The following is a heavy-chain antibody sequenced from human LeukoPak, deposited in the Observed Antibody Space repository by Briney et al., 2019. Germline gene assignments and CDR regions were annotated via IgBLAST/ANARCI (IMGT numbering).Heavy chain of an antibody. Sequence: PGGSLRLSCAASGSTFSNYAMNWVRQAPGRGLEWVSAISGSGGSTYYADSVKGRFTISRDNSKNTLYLQMNSLRAEDTAVYYCAKDLAGSGSYSFDYWGQGTLVTVSS. CDR1: GSTFSNYA. J-gene: IGHJ4*02. CDR2: ISGSGGST. V-gene: IGHV3-23*01. D-gene: IGHD1-26*01. CDR3: AKDLAGSGSYSFDY.